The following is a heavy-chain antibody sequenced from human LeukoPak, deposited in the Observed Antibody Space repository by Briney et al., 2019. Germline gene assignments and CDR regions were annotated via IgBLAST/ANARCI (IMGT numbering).Heavy chain of an antibody. V-gene: IGHV4-39*01. J-gene: IGHJ4*02. CDR1: GGSFSGYY. CDR3: ARRSHRSIAAAGTGLDY. CDR2: IYYSGST. D-gene: IGHD6-13*01. Sequence: SETLSLTCAVYGGSFSGYYWGWIRQPPGKGLEWIGSIYYSGSTYYNPSLESRVTISVDTSKNQFSLKLSSVTAADTAVYYCARRSHRSIAAAGTGLDYWGQGTLVTVSS.